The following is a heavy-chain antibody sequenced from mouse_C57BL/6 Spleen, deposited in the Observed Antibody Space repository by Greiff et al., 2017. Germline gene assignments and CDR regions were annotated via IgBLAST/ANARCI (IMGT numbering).Heavy chain of an antibody. J-gene: IGHJ4*01. Sequence: QVQLQQPGAELVKPGASVKLSCKASGYTFTSYWMHWVKQRPGRGLEWIGRIDPNSGGTKYNEKFKSKATLTVDKPSSAAYMQLSSLTSEDAAVYYCASTGYDVSRHYALDYWGQGTSVTGSS. CDR1: GYTFTSYW. CDR2: IDPNSGGT. CDR3: ASTGYDVSRHYALDY. V-gene: IGHV1-72*01. D-gene: IGHD1-1*01.